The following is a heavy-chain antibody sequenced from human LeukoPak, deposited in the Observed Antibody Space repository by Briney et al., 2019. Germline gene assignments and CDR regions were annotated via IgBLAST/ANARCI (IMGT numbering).Heavy chain of an antibody. CDR2: IYYSGST. CDR1: GGSISSSSYY. J-gene: IGHJ4*02. D-gene: IGHD3-22*01. CDR3: ARQGSSAYYPLFY. Sequence: SETLSLTCTVSGGSISSSSYYWGWIRQPPGKGLEWIGSIYYSGSTYYNPSLKSRVTISVDTSKNQFSLKLSSVTAADTAVYYCARQGSSAYYPLFYWGQGTLVTISS. V-gene: IGHV4-39*01.